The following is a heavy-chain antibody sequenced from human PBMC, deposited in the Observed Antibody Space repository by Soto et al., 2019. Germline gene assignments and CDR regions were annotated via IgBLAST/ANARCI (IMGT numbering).Heavy chain of an antibody. V-gene: IGHV4-39*01. CDR1: GGSISSNSYY. CDR3: ATGIAVATYYYYYGMDV. D-gene: IGHD6-19*01. CDR2: IYYSGST. Sequence: TSETLSLTCTVSGGSISSNSYYWGWIRQPPGKGLEWIGSIYYSGSTYYNPSLRSRVTISVDTSKNQFSLKLSSVTAADTAVYYCATGIAVATYYYYYGMDVWGQGTTVT. J-gene: IGHJ6*02.